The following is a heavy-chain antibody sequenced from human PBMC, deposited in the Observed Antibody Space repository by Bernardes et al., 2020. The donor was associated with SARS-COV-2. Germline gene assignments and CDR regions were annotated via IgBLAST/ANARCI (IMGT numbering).Heavy chain of an antibody. V-gene: IGHV3-13*01. CDR3: VIRTTSFDF. D-gene: IGHD2-21*01. CDR2: IGVPGDT. J-gene: IGHJ4*02. Sequence: GGSLRLSRAASGFTFSNYDMHWVRQAAGKGLEWVSTIGVPGDTYYPHSVKGRFTISRDNAKNSLFLQMSSLTAGDTAVYYCVIRTTSFDFWGQGTLVTVSS. CDR1: GFTFSNYD.